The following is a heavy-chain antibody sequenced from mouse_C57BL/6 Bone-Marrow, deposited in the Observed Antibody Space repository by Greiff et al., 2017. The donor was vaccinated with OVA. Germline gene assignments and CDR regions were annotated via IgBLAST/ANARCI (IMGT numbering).Heavy chain of an antibody. CDR1: GYTFTSYG. CDR2: IYPRSGNT. CDR3: AREGNDGYC. V-gene: IGHV1-81*01. Sequence: VQVVESGAELARPGASVKLSCKASGYTFTSYGISWVKQRTGQGLEWIGEIYPRSGNTYYNEKFKGKATLTADKSSSIAYMELRSLTSEDSAVYFCAREGNDGYCWGQGTSVTVSS. D-gene: IGHD2-3*01. J-gene: IGHJ4*01.